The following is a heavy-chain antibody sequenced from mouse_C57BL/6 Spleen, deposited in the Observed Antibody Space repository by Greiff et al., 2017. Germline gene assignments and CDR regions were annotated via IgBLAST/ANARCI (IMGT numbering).Heavy chain of an antibody. Sequence: QVQLKQSGAELVRPGTSVKVSCKASGYAFTNYLIEWVKQRPGQGLEWIGVINPGSGGTNYNEKFKGKATLTADKSSSTAYMQLSSLTSEDSAVYFCAQDSSGRAWFAYWGQGTLVTVSA. V-gene: IGHV1-54*01. CDR2: INPGSGGT. CDR1: GYAFTNYL. D-gene: IGHD3-2*02. CDR3: AQDSSGRAWFAY. J-gene: IGHJ3*01.